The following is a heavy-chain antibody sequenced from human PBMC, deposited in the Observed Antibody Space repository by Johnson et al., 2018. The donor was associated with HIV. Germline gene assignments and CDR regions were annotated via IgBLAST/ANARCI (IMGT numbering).Heavy chain of an antibody. J-gene: IGHJ3*02. V-gene: IGHV3-66*01. CDR1: GFTFSSYA. CDR3: ARERWSGELPVAFDI. CDR2: IYSGGST. Sequence: VLLVESGGGSVKSGGSLRVSCAASGFTFSSYAMHWVRQAPSKGLEWVAVIYSGGSTYYADSVKGRFTISRDNSKNTLYLQMNSLRAEDTAVYYCARERWSGELPVAFDIWGQGTMVTVSS. D-gene: IGHD1-26*01.